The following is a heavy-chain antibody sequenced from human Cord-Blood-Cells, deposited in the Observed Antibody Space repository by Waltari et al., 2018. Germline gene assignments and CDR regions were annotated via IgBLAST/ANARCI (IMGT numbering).Heavy chain of an antibody. J-gene: IGHJ2*01. V-gene: IGHV4-38-2*02. Sequence: QVQLQESGPGLVKPSETLSPTCTVSGYSISSGYYWGWIRQPPGKGLEWIGSIYHSGSTYYNPSLKSRVTISVDTSKNQFSLKLSSVTAADTAVYYCARPSNWYFDLWGRGTLVTVSS. CDR1: GYSISSGYY. CDR3: ARPSNWYFDL. CDR2: IYHSGST.